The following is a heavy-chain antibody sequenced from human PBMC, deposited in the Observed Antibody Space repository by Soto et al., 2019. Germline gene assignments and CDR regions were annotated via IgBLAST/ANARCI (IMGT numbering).Heavy chain of an antibody. V-gene: IGHV1-69*06. CDR2: IIPIFGTA. D-gene: IGHD2-15*01. CDR3: ARDVVVVAAKYSYYGMDV. CDR1: GGTFSSYA. J-gene: IGHJ6*02. Sequence: QVQLVQSGAEVKKPGSSVKVSCKASGGTFSSYAISWVRQAPGQGLEWMGGIIPIFGTANYAQKFQGRVTITADKSTSTAYMELSSLRSEDTAVYYCARDVVVVAAKYSYYGMDVWGQGTTVTVSS.